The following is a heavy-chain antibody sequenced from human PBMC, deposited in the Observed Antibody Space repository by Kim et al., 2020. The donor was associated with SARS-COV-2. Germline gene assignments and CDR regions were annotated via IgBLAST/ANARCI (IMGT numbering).Heavy chain of an antibody. J-gene: IGHJ6*02. CDR2: IDWDDDK. Sequence: SGPTLVNPTQTLTLTCTFSGFSLSTSGMCVSWIRQPPGKALEWLARIDWDDDKYYSTSLKTRLTISKDTSKNQVVLTMTNMDPVDTATYYCARMFHYDFWSGPYDVWGQGTTVTVSS. CDR3: ARMFHYDFWSGPYDV. CDR1: GFSLSTSGMC. D-gene: IGHD3-3*01. V-gene: IGHV2-70*11.